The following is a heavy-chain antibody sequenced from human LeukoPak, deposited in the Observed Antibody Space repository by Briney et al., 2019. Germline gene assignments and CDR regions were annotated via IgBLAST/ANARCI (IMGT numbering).Heavy chain of an antibody. CDR3: ARDGDSPLGYFDY. CDR1: GGSISSYY. CDR2: IYYSGST. J-gene: IGHJ4*02. V-gene: IGHV4-59*12. D-gene: IGHD2-21*01. Sequence: SETLSLTCTVSGGSISSYYRSWIRQPPGKGLEWIGYIYYSGSTYYNPSLKSRVTISVDTSKNQFSLKLSSVTAADTAVYYCARDGDSPLGYFDYWGQGTLVTVSS.